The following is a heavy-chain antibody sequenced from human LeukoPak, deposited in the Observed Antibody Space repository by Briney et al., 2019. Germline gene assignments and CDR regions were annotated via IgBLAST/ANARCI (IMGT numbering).Heavy chain of an antibody. Sequence: SETLSLTCTVSGGSISNINYSWGWIRQTPGKGLEWLANIYYSGSSYYNPSLEGRVTISVDTSKNQFSLKLRSVTAADTAVYYCARRGHYYGSGSPYYFDYWGQGTLFTVSS. D-gene: IGHD3-10*01. CDR2: IYYSGSS. V-gene: IGHV4-39*01. CDR3: ARRGHYYGSGSPYYFDY. CDR1: GGSISNINYS. J-gene: IGHJ4*02.